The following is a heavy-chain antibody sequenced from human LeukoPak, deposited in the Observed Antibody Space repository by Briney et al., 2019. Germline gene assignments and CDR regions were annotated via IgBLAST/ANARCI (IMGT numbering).Heavy chain of an antibody. D-gene: IGHD1-1*01. Sequence: GGSLRLSCAASGFTFSSYGMHWVRQAPGKGLEWVAVISYDGSNKYYADSVKGRFTISRDNSKNTLYLQMNSLRAEDTAVYYCAKVNDLGDFDYWGQGTLVTVSS. V-gene: IGHV3-30*18. CDR2: ISYDGSNK. CDR3: AKVNDLGDFDY. J-gene: IGHJ4*02. CDR1: GFTFSSYG.